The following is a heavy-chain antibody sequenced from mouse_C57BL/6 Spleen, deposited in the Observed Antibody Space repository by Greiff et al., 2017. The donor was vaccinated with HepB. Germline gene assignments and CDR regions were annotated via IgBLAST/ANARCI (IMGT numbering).Heavy chain of an antibody. CDR1: GFTFSSYT. D-gene: IGHD3-2*02. CDR2: ISGGGGNT. CDR3: ASTAQAFYYFDY. V-gene: IGHV5-9*01. J-gene: IGHJ2*01. Sequence: EVQLVESGGGLVKPGGSLKLSCAASGFTFSSYTMSWVRQTPEKRLEWVATISGGGGNTYYPDSVKGRFTISRDNAKNTLYLQMSSLRSEDTALYYCASTAQAFYYFDYWGQGTTLTVSS.